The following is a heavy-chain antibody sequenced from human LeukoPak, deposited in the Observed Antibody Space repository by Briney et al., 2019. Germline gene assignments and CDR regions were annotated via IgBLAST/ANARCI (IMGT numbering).Heavy chain of an antibody. CDR2: IYSSGNT. D-gene: IGHD6-19*01. J-gene: IGHJ4*02. Sequence: PSETLSLTCTVSGGSISSSSYFWSWIRQPPGKGLEWIGYIYSSGNTNYNASLKSRVTISVDTSKNQFSLRLASVTAADTAVYYCARFSSAWTGRLDYWGQGTLVTVSS. CDR1: GGSISSSSYF. V-gene: IGHV4-61*01. CDR3: ARFSSAWTGRLDY.